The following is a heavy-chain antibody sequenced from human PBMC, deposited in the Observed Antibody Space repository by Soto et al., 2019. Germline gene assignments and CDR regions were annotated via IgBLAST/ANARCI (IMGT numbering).Heavy chain of an antibody. J-gene: IGHJ4*02. CDR2: ITSNGDST. CDR3: AKDSPSYTTSPFYFDS. CDR1: GFDFNKYA. V-gene: IGHV3-23*01. D-gene: IGHD2-2*02. Sequence: LRLSCAAFGFDFNKYAMTWVRQAPWKGLQWVSSITSNGDSTYYADSVKGRFTTSRDNSKNTLYLQMNSLRADDTAVFYCAKDSPSYTTSPFYFDSWGQGTLVTVYS.